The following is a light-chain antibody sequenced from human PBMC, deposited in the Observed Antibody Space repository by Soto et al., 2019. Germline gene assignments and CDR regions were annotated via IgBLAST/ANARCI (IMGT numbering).Light chain of an antibody. V-gene: IGKV1-39*01. Sequence: DIQMTQSPSSMSASVGDRVTITCRASQSISYYLNWYQQKQGRAHRLLIDSTSTLQSGVPSKFSGSASGTDFTLTIILLQPEDFANYYFQKSDSTSWTFGQGTKVEIK. CDR3: QKSDSTSWT. J-gene: IGKJ1*01. CDR1: QSISYY. CDR2: STS.